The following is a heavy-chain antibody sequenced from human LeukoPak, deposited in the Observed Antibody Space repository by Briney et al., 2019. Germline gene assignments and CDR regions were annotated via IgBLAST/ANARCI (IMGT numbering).Heavy chain of an antibody. CDR3: ARDSGAWFGEFPLDY. CDR1: GYTFTSYD. V-gene: IGHV1-8*03. D-gene: IGHD3-10*01. CDR2: MNPNSGNT. Sequence: ASVKVSCKASGYTFTSYDINWVRQATGQGLEWMGWMNPNSGNTGYAQKFQGRVTITRNTSISTAYMELRSLRSDDTAVYYCARDSGAWFGEFPLDYWGQGTLVTVSS. J-gene: IGHJ4*02.